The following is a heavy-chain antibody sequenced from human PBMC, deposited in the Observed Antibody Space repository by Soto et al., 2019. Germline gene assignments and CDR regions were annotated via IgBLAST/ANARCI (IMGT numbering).Heavy chain of an antibody. CDR2: ISGSGGST. CDR3: ARRSSGWYFDY. D-gene: IGHD6-19*01. Sequence: EVQLLESGGGLVQPGGSLRLSCAASGFTFSSYAMSWVRQAPGKGLEWVSAISGSGGSTYYADSVKGRFTISRDNAKNTLYMKLNGLRAEDTDLYYWARRSSGWYFDYWGQGTLVTVSS. V-gene: IGHV3-23*01. CDR1: GFTFSSYA. J-gene: IGHJ4*02.